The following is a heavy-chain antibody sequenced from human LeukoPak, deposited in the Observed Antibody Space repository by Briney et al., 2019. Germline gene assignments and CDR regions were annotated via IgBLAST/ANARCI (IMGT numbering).Heavy chain of an antibody. V-gene: IGHV3-20*04. CDR3: ARDLWGSSSSQLATFDY. CDR2: INWNGGST. CDR1: GFTFDDYG. D-gene: IGHD6-6*01. Sequence: GGSLRLSCAASGFTFDDYGMSWVRQAPGKGLEWVSGINWNGGSTAYADSVKGRFTISRGNAKNSLYLQKNSLRAEDTAFYYCARDLWGSSSSQLATFDYWGQGTLVTVSS. J-gene: IGHJ4*02.